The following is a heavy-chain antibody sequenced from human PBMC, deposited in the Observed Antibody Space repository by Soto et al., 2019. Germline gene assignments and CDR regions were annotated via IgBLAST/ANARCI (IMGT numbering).Heavy chain of an antibody. CDR3: AKGDGWNGAFDI. CDR1: GFTFSSYA. CDR2: ISGSGGST. D-gene: IGHD1-1*01. V-gene: IGHV3-23*01. Sequence: EVQLLESGGGLVQPGGSLRLSCAASGFTFSSYAMSWVRQAPGKGLEWVSAISGSGGSTYYADSVKGRFTISRDNSKNTLYLEMNSLRAEDTAVYYCAKGDGWNGAFDIWGQGTMVTVSS. J-gene: IGHJ3*02.